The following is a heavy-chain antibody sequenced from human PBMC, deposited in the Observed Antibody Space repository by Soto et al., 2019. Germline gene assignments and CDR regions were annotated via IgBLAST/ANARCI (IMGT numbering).Heavy chain of an antibody. Sequence: GGSLRLSCAASGFTFSSYAMSWVRQAPGKGLEWVSAISGSGGSTYYADSAKGRFTISRDNSKNTLYLQMNSLRAEDTAVYYCAKDISYYYGSGSYYNPSNWFDPWGQGTLVTVSS. CDR1: GFTFSSYA. CDR2: ISGSGGST. D-gene: IGHD3-10*01. CDR3: AKDISYYYGSGSYYNPSNWFDP. J-gene: IGHJ5*02. V-gene: IGHV3-23*01.